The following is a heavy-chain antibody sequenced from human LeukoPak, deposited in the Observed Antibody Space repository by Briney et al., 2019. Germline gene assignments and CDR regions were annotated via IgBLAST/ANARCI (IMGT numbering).Heavy chain of an antibody. J-gene: IGHJ4*02. CDR2: IYSGGST. V-gene: IGHV3-53*01. Sequence: GGSLRLSCAASGFTVSSNYMSWVRQAPGKGLEWVSVIYSGGSTYYADSVKGRFTISRDNAKNSLYLQMNSLRAEDTAVYYCARVYYDRTYYFDYWGQGTLVTVSS. D-gene: IGHD3-22*01. CDR1: GFTVSSNY. CDR3: ARVYYDRTYYFDY.